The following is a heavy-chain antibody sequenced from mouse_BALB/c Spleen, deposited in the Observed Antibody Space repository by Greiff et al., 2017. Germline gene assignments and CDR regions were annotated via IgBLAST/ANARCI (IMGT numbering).Heavy chain of an antibody. CDR2: INPYNDGT. V-gene: IGHV1-14*01. CDR1: GYTFTSYV. J-gene: IGHJ4*01. CDR3: ARVEDRYDDYAMDY. D-gene: IGHD2-14*01. Sequence: VQLQQSGPELVKPGASVKMSCKASGYTFTSYVMHWVKQKPGQGLEWIGYINPYNDGTKYNEKFKGKATLTSDKSSSTAYMELSSLTSEDSAVYYCARVEDRYDDYAMDYWGQGTSVTVSS.